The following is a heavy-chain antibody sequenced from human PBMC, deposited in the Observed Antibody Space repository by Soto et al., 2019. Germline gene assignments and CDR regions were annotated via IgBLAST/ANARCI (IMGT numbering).Heavy chain of an antibody. CDR2: ISSSGGDT. CDR3: GKDPRGPES. J-gene: IGHJ5*02. D-gene: IGHD2-2*01. CDR1: GFAFSNFG. V-gene: IGHV3-23*01. Sequence: PGGSLRLSCAASGFAFSNFGMGWVRQAPGKGLEWVSGISSSGGDTFYADSVRGRFTISRDNFKNTLYLQMNSVRAEDTAVYYCGKDPRGPESWGQGTLXTVSS.